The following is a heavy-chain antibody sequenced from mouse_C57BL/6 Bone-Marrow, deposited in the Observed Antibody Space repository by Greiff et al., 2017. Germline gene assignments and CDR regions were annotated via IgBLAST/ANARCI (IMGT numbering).Heavy chain of an antibody. CDR1: GYTFTSYW. Sequence: QVQLQQSGAELAKPGASVKLSCKASGYTFTSYWMHWVKQRPGQGLEWIGYINPSSGYTKYNQKFKDKATLTADTSSSTAYMQLSSLTYEDSAVYYCARIGGSRYYYAMDYWGQGTSVTVSS. CDR2: INPSSGYT. CDR3: ARIGGSRYYYAMDY. J-gene: IGHJ4*01. D-gene: IGHD1-1*02. V-gene: IGHV1-7*01.